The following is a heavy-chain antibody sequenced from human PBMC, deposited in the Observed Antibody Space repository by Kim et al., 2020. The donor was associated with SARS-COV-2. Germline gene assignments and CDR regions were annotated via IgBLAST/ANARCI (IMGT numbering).Heavy chain of an antibody. CDR1: GFTLSSA. V-gene: IGHV3-23*01. J-gene: IGHJ4*02. D-gene: IGHD6-19*01. Sequence: GGSLRLSCAASGFTLSSAMTWVRQAPGKGLEWVSTISFSADNTYYADSVKGRFTISSDNSKNTLLLQMNSLRAENTAGYSCAKDVGSGWKNNYEYLGQGT. CDR3: AKDVGSGWKNNYEY. CDR2: ISFSADNT.